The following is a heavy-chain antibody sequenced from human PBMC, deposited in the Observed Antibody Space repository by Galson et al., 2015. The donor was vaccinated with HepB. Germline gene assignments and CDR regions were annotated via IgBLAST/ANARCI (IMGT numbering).Heavy chain of an antibody. V-gene: IGHV3-30-3*01. CDR1: GFTFSSYA. Sequence: SLRLSCAASGFTFSSYAMHWVRQAPGKGLEWVAVIPYDGSNKYYADSVKGRFTISRDNSKNTLYLQMNSLRAEDTAVYYCARDLDPLGSTNFDYWGQGTLVTVSS. D-gene: IGHD3-10*01. J-gene: IGHJ4*02. CDR3: ARDLDPLGSTNFDY. CDR2: IPYDGSNK.